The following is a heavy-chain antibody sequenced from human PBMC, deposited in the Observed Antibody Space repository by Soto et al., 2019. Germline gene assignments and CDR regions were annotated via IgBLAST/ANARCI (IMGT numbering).Heavy chain of an antibody. D-gene: IGHD3-22*01. V-gene: IGHV3-30-3*01. CDR1: GFTFSSYA. CDR3: PRDRTYYDSSGSAIDY. J-gene: IGHJ4*02. CDR2: ISYDGSNK. Sequence: QVQLVESGGGVVQPGRSLRLSCAASGFTFSSYAMHWVRQAPGKGLEWVAVISYDGSNKYYADSVKGRFTISRDNSKNTLYLQMNSLRAEDTAVYYCPRDRTYYDSSGSAIDYWGQRTLVTVSS.